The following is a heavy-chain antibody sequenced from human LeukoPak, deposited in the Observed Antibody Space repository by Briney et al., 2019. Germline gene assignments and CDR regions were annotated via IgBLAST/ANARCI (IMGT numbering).Heavy chain of an antibody. CDR1: GYTFTTYA. J-gene: IGHJ5*02. CDR2: INTNTGNP. CDR3: ARGVLSSRWALTAHDRYDP. V-gene: IGHV7-4-1*01. D-gene: IGHD6-13*01. Sequence: CASVKVSCKASGYTFTTYAMNWVRQAPGQGLEWMGWINTNTGNPTYAQGFTGRFVFSLDTSVSTAFLQIGSLKAEDTAVYYCARGVLSSRWALTAHDRYDPWGQGTLVTVSS.